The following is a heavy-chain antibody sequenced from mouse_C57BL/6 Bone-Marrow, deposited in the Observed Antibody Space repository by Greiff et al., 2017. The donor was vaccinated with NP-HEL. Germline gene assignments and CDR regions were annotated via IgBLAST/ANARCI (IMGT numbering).Heavy chain of an antibody. Sequence: QVQLQQSGAELVRPGTSVKVSCKASGYAFTNYLIEWVKQRPGQGLEWIGVINPGSGGTNYNEKFKGKATLTADKSSSTAYMQLSSLTSEDSAVFFCAGGNDVYLDYWGQGTTLTVSS. J-gene: IGHJ2*01. CDR2: INPGSGGT. CDR1: GYAFTNYL. CDR3: AGGNDVYLDY. D-gene: IGHD2-3*01. V-gene: IGHV1-54*01.